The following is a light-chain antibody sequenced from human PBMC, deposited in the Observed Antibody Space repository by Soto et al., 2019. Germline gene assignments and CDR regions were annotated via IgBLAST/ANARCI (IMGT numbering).Light chain of an antibody. Sequence: EIVLTQSPGTLSLSPGERATLSFRASQTVSSSYLAWYQQKPGQAPRLLIYGASNRATGIPDWFSGSGSGTDFTLTLRRLETEDFAVYYCQQYGSSPPVTFGQGTRLEIK. CDR2: GAS. CDR1: QTVSSSY. V-gene: IGKV3-20*01. CDR3: QQYGSSPPVT. J-gene: IGKJ5*01.